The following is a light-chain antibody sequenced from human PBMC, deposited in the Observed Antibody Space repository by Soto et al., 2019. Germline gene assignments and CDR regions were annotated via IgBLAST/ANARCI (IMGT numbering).Light chain of an antibody. CDR3: QQYNNWPPLT. V-gene: IGKV3-15*01. CDR2: GAS. J-gene: IGKJ4*01. CDR1: QSVSSN. Sequence: EIVMTQSPATLSVSPGERATLSCRASQSVSSNLAWYQQKPGQAPRLLIYGASTRATGIPARFSGSGSGTEFTRTISSLQPEDFAVYYCQQYNNWPPLTFGGGTKVEIK.